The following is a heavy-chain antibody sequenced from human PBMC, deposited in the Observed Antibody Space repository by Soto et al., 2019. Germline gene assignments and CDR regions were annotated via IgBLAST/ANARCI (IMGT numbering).Heavy chain of an antibody. J-gene: IGHJ1*01. D-gene: IGHD3-9*01. CDR1: EHTSTIYY. Sequence: QPHLVQSGAAVRKPGASVKVSCQALEHTSTIYYIHWVRQTRGQGLEWMGWINADSGDTTYAEDFRGRVTFTRDTSTSTFHMELSRLRLDDTAMYFCATRDYDILTGYLHIWGQGTLITVSS. CDR2: INADSGDT. V-gene: IGHV1-2*02. CDR3: ATRDYDILTGYLHI.